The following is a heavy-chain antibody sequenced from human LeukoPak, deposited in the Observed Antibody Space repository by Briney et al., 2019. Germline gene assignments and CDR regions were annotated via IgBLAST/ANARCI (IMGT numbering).Heavy chain of an antibody. D-gene: IGHD6-19*01. CDR3: ATYQEGYSSGWYYFDY. CDR1: GGTFSSYA. V-gene: IGHV1-69*01. CDR2: IIPIFGTA. J-gene: IGHJ4*02. Sequence: GSSVKVSCKASGGTFSSYAISWVRQAPGQGLEWMGGIIPIFGTANYAQKFQGRVTITADESTSTAYMELSSLRSEDTAVYYCATYQEGYSSGWYYFDYWGQGTLVTVS.